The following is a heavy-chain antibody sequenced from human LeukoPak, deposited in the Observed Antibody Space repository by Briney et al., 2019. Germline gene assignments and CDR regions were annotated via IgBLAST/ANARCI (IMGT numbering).Heavy chain of an antibody. Sequence: PGGSLRLSFAASGFTVSSNYMSWVRQAPGKGLEWVSVIFSGGSTYYSDSVKGRFTISRDNSKNTLYLQMNSLRDEDTAVYYCARDPKPVAGIVDYWGQGTLVTVSS. V-gene: IGHV3-66*01. D-gene: IGHD6-19*01. CDR2: IFSGGST. CDR1: GFTVSSNY. J-gene: IGHJ4*02. CDR3: ARDPKPVAGIVDY.